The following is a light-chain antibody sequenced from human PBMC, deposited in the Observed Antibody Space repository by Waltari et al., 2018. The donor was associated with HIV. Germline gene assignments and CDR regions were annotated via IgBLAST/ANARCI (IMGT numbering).Light chain of an antibody. V-gene: IGKV1-12*01. J-gene: IGKJ4*01. Sequence: DIQMAQSPSNVSAFVGGTVTITCRASRDISTSVAWYQFKPGRAPNLLIDIAVRLETGVPSRFGGSGSGTEFTLTITSLHPDDFATYYCQQADSFPHTFGGGTRVA. CDR1: RDISTS. CDR3: QQADSFPHT. CDR2: IAV.